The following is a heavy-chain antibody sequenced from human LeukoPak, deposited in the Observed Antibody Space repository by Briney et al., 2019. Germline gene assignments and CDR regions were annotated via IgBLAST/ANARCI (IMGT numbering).Heavy chain of an antibody. CDR2: ISAYNGNT. D-gene: IGHD2-2*01. CDR3: ARDRVGYCSSTSCYDNWFDP. Sequence: ASVKVSCKASGYTFTSYGISWVRQAPGQGLEWMGWISAYNGNTNYAQKLQGRVTMTTDTSTSTAYMELRSLRSDDTAVYYCARDRVGYCSSTSCYDNWFDPWAREPWSPSPQ. CDR1: GYTFTSYG. J-gene: IGHJ5*02. V-gene: IGHV1-18*01.